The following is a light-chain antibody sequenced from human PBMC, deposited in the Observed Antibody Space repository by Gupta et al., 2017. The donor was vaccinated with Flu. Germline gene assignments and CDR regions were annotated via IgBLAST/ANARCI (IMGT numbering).Light chain of an antibody. V-gene: IGLV3-25*03. CDR1: ALSNHY. CDR2: KDT. J-gene: IGLJ2*01. CDR3: QSADNSDIYVV. Sequence: SYELTQPPSVLVSPGQTAMITRDGDALSNHYTYWYQQKPGQAPVLVLFKDTERPSGITERFTSSASGTTITLTSSGVQAEDGAAYYCQSADNSDIYVVFGGGTKLTV.